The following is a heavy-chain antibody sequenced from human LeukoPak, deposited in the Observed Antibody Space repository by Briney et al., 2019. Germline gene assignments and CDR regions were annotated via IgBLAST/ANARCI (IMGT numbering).Heavy chain of an antibody. CDR1: GGSISSSSCY. J-gene: IGHJ4*02. V-gene: IGHV4-39*01. D-gene: IGHD5-18*01. CDR2: IYYSGSA. CDR3: ARSKKGNSYGPLDH. Sequence: SETLSLTCTVSGGSISSSSCYWGWMPQPPGKGLVGLGCIYYSGSAYYNPSLQSRVTISVDTSKNQFSLKLSSVTAADTAVYYCARSKKGNSYGPLDHWGQGTLVTVSS.